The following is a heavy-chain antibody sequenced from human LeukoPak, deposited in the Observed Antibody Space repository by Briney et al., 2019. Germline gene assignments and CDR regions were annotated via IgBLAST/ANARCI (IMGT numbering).Heavy chain of an antibody. CDR2: ISSSGSTI. V-gene: IGHV3-11*01. Sequence: PGGSLRLSCAASGFTFSDYYMSWIRQAPGKGLEWVSYISSSGSTIYYADSVKGRFTISRDNAKNSLYLQMNSLRAEDTAVYYCARAIERWLQFEGPEMDWGQGTLVTVSS. D-gene: IGHD5-24*01. CDR1: GFTFSDYY. J-gene: IGHJ4*02. CDR3: ARAIERWLQFEGPEMD.